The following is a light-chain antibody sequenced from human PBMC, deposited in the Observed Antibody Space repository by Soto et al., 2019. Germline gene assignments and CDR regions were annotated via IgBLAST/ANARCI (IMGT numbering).Light chain of an antibody. CDR2: GAY. J-gene: IGKJ5*01. Sequence: EIVMTQSPATLSVSPGERATLSCRASQSVSNNLAWYQQKPGQPPRLLFFGAYTRATGIPARFSGSGSGTDFTLTISSLQSEDFAVYYCQQYNSWPPITFGQGTRLEIK. CDR3: QQYNSWPPIT. CDR1: QSVSNN. V-gene: IGKV3-15*01.